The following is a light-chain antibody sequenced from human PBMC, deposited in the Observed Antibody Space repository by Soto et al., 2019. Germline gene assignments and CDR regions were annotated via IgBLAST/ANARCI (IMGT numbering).Light chain of an antibody. CDR2: GAS. CDR3: QQYIRWPLT. CDR1: QSVSSN. Sequence: EIVMTQSPATLSVSPGERATLSCRASQSVSSNLAWYQQKPGQAPSLLIYGASTRATGTPARFSGSGSGTEFTLTISSLQSEDFAVYYCQQYIRWPLTFG. J-gene: IGKJ3*01. V-gene: IGKV3-15*01.